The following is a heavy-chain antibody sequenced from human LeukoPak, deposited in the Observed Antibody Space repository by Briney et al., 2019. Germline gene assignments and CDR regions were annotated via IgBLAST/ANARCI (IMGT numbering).Heavy chain of an antibody. CDR1: GFTFSSYS. CDR2: ISSSSSYI. J-gene: IGHJ4*02. D-gene: IGHD6-6*01. Sequence: GGSLRLSCAASGFTFSSYSMNWVRQAPGKGLEWVSSISSSSSYIYYADSVKGRFTISRDNAKNTLYLQMNSLRAEDTAVYYCAKDLQKYSSSGFDYWGQGTLVTVPS. V-gene: IGHV3-21*04. CDR3: AKDLQKYSSSGFDY.